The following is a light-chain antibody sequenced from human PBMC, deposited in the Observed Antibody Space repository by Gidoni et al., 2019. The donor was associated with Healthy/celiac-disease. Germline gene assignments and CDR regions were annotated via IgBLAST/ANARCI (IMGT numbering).Light chain of an antibody. V-gene: IGLV1-47*01. CDR1: SSNIGSNY. CDR2: RNN. J-gene: IGLJ3*02. CDR3: AAWDDSLSGPV. Sequence: QSVLTQPPSESGTPGQRVTISCSGSSSNIGSNYVYWYQQLPGTAPKLLIYRNNQRPSGVPDRFSGSKSGTSASLAISGLRSEDDADYYCAAWDDSLSGPVFGGGTKLTVL.